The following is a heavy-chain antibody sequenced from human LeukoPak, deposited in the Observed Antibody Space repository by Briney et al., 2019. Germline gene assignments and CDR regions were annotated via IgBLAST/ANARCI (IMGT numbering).Heavy chain of an antibody. CDR1: GFTFSSYA. V-gene: IGHV3-23*01. D-gene: IGHD2-2*01. J-gene: IGHJ5*02. Sequence: PAGSLRLSCAASGFTFSSYAMSWVRQAPGKGLEWVSTISGSGGGTYYADSVKGRFTISTDNSKNTLYLQMNSLRAEDTAVYYCAKGYCSSTSCPNWFDPWGQGTLVTVSS. CDR3: AKGYCSSTSCPNWFDP. CDR2: ISGSGGGT.